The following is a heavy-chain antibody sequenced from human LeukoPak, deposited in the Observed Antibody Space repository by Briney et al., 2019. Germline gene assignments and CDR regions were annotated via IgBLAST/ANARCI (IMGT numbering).Heavy chain of an antibody. V-gene: IGHV3-15*01. CDR3: TPSIVGATTFDY. J-gene: IGHJ4*02. CDR2: IKTKTDGETT. Sequence: GGSLRLSCAASGFTFSNAWISWVRQAPGKGLEWVGRIKTKTDGETTDYASPVKGRFTISRDDSKNTLYLQMNSLKTEDTAVYFCTPSIVGATTFDYWGQGTLVTVSS. D-gene: IGHD1-26*01. CDR1: GFTFSNAW.